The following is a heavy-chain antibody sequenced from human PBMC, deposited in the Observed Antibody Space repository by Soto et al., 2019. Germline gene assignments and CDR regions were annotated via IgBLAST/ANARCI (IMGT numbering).Heavy chain of an antibody. V-gene: IGHV4-31*03. CDR1: GGSVNNANYF. J-gene: IGHJ6*02. Sequence: QVRLEESGPGLVKPSETLSLICSVSGGSVNNANYFWNWIRLHPENGLEWIGYIYYSGSTRYNPSLKTRASLSIDTSKNQFSLRLNSVTVADTTVYFCARDADYGGSRGGMDVWGRGTTVTVSS. D-gene: IGHD4-17*01. CDR3: ARDADYGGSRGGMDV. CDR2: IYYSGST.